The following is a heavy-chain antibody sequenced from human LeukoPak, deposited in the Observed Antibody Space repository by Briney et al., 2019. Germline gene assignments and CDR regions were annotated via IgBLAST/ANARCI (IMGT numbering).Heavy chain of an antibody. CDR1: GYTFTSYA. CDR2: INAGNGNT. V-gene: IGHV1-3*01. J-gene: IGHJ3*02. D-gene: IGHD2-2*01. Sequence: ASVKVSCKASGYTFTSYAMHWVRQAPGQRLEWMGWINAGNGNTKYSQRFQGRVTMTRDTSISTAYMELSRLGSDDTAVYYCARGVGDAFDIWGQGTMVTVSS. CDR3: ARGVGDAFDI.